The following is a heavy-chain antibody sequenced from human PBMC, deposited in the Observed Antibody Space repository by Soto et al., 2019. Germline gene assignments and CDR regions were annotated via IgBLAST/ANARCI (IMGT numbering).Heavy chain of an antibody. J-gene: IGHJ6*02. CDR3: ATLPPLNYYYYYGMDV. V-gene: IGHV1-24*01. Sequence: ASVKVSCKVSGYTLTELSMHWVRQAPGKGLEWMGGFDPEDGETIYAQKFQGRVTMTEDTSTDTAYMELSSLRSEDTAVYYCATLPPLNYYYYYGMDVWGQGTKVTVSS. CDR2: FDPEDGET. CDR1: GYTLTELS. D-gene: IGHD2-8*01.